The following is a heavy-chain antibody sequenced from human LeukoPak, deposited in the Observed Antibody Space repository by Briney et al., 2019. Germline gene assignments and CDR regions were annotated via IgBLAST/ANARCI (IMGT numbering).Heavy chain of an antibody. CDR2: ISSRGRT. Sequence: PSETLSLTCTVSGDSFSSYHWSWLRQPPGKGLEWIGYISSRGRTNYNPSLKSRVTISVDTSKNQFSLRLTSVTAADTAVYYCARVGRGDHTWGSYYCDHWGQGTLVSVSS. J-gene: IGHJ4*02. CDR3: ARVGRGDHTWGSYYCDH. CDR1: GDSFSSYH. D-gene: IGHD3-16*01. V-gene: IGHV4-59*01.